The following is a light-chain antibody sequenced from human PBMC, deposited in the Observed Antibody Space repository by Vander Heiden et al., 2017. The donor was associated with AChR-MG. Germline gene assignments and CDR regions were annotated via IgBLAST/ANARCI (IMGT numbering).Light chain of an antibody. J-gene: IGKJ1*01. V-gene: IGKV3-15*01. CDR1: QGVSSK. CDR2: GAS. Sequence: ELVMTHSPATLSVSPGQRATLSCRASQGVSSKFAWYQQKPGQAPRLLIYGASTRATGMPARFSGSGSGTEFTLTISSLQSEDFAVYYCQQYNNWPPWTFGQGTKVEI. CDR3: QQYNNWPPWT.